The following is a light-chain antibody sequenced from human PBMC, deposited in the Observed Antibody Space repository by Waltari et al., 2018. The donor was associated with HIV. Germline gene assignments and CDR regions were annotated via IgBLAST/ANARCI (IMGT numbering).Light chain of an antibody. CDR2: GNS. CDR1: SSNIWAGYA. Sequence: QSELTQPPSVSGAPGQRVTISCTGSSSNIWAGYAVNWYQQLPGTAHKRLIYGNSNRPSGVPDRFSGSKSGTSASLAITGLQGEDEADYFCLCYDSGLSPWVFGGGTKLTVL. J-gene: IGLJ3*02. CDR3: LCYDSGLSPWV. V-gene: IGLV1-40*01.